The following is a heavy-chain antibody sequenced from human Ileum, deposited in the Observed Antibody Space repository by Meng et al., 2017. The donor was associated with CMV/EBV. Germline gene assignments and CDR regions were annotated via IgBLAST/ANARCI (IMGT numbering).Heavy chain of an antibody. CDR1: GFSLTTYGAG. CDR3: VRSTYCSGGSCFSENWFDP. Sequence: SGPTLVKPTQTLTLTCTFSGFSLTTYGAGVGWVRQPPGKALEWLALIDWNDDKRYSPSLKSRLSITKDTSKNEVALTMTNMDPVDTATYYCVRSTYCSGGSCFSENWFDPWGRGTLVTVSS. CDR2: IDWNDDK. D-gene: IGHD2-15*01. J-gene: IGHJ5*02. V-gene: IGHV2-5*01.